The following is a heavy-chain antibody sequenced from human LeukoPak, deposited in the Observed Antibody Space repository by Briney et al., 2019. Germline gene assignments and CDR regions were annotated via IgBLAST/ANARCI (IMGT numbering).Heavy chain of an antibody. CDR2: IKQDESER. D-gene: IGHD2-2*01. CDR1: GFSFSSYW. CDR3: ARGSPALATFDY. Sequence: PGGSLRLSCEGSGFSFSSYWMTWVRQSPGKGPEWVANIKQDESERYTVDSVKGRFTISRDNAKNSVYLQMNSLKGEDTALYYCARGSPALATFDYWGQGTLVTVSS. V-gene: IGHV3-7*01. J-gene: IGHJ4*02.